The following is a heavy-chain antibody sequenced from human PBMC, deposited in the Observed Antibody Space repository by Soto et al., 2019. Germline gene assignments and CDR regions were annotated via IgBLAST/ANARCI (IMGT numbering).Heavy chain of an antibody. CDR2: IIPIFGTA. CDR3: AKGPLRIAAAGPIGFWYFDL. Sequence: QVQLVQSGAEVKKPGSSVKVSCKASGGTFSSYAISWVRQAPGQGLEWMGGIIPIFGTANYAQKFQGRVTITADESTSTAYIELSSLRSEDTAVYYCAKGPLRIAAAGPIGFWYFDLWGRGTLVTVSS. J-gene: IGHJ2*01. V-gene: IGHV1-69*12. D-gene: IGHD6-13*01. CDR1: GGTFSSYA.